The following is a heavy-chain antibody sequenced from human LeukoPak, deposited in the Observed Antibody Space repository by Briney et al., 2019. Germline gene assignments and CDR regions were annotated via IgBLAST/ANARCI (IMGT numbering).Heavy chain of an antibody. CDR2: INPNSGGT. D-gene: IGHD3-10*01. V-gene: IGHV1-2*02. J-gene: IGHJ4*02. CDR1: GYTFTGYY. Sequence: ASVKVSCKASGYTFTGYYMHWVRQAPGQGLEWMGWINPNSGGTNYAQKFQGRVTMTRDTSISTAYMELSRLRSDDTAVYYCAREGWFGELLFYFDYWGQGTLVTVSS. CDR3: AREGWFGELLFYFDY.